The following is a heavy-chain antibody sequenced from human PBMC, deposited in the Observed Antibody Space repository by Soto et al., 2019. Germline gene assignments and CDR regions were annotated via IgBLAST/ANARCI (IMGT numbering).Heavy chain of an antibody. V-gene: IGHV4-59*01. CDR1: GGSISSYY. J-gene: IGHJ4*02. CDR3: ASDSIAVAGTFDY. Sequence: SETLSLTCTVSGGSISSYYWSWIRQPPGKGLEWIGYIYYSGSTNYNPSLKSRVTISVDTSKNQFSLKLSSVTAADTAVYYCASDSIAVAGTFDYWGQGTLVTVSS. D-gene: IGHD6-19*01. CDR2: IYYSGST.